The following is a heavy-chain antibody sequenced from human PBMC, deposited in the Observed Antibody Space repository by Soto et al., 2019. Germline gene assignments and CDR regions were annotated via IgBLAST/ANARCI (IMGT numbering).Heavy chain of an antibody. J-gene: IGHJ5*02. CDR2: INPNSGGT. D-gene: IGHD3-3*01. Sequence: ASVKVSCKASGYTFTGYYMHWVRQAPGQGLEWMGWINPNSGGTNYAQKFQGRVTMTRDTSISTAYMELSRLRSDDTAVYYCARPRGFWSGHIPYTCGWLHPWGPGTMAPVYS. CDR3: ARPRGFWSGHIPYTCGWLHP. CDR1: GYTFTGYY. V-gene: IGHV1-2*02.